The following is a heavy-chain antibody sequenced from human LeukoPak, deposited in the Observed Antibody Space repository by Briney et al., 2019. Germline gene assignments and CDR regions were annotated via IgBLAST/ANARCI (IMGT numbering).Heavy chain of an antibody. D-gene: IGHD2-15*01. V-gene: IGHV1-2*02. J-gene: IGHJ5*02. CDR2: IKPDSGDT. CDR3: ARGDCSVSGCHGGNWLDP. CDR1: GYTFTGYY. Sequence: ASVKVSCKASGYTFTGYYIHWVRQAPGQGLEWMGWIKPDSGDTKFAQDFQGRVTMTRDTSSSTAHMELSRLRSDDTAVYYCARGDCSVSGCHGGNWLDPWGQGTLVTVSS.